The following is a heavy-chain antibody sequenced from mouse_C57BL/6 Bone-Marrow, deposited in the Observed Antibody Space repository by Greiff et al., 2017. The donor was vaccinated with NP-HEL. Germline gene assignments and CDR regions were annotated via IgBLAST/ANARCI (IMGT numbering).Heavy chain of an antibody. CDR2: ISDGGSYT. J-gene: IGHJ2*01. CDR1: GFTFSSYA. V-gene: IGHV5-4*03. CDR3: ARGGAQAPDY. Sequence: EVMLVESGGGLVKPGGSLKLSCAASGFTFSSYAMSWVRQTPEKRLEWVATISDGGSYTYYPDNVKGRFTISRDNAKNNLYLQMSHLKSEDTAMYYCARGGAQAPDYWGQGTTLTVSS. D-gene: IGHD3-2*02.